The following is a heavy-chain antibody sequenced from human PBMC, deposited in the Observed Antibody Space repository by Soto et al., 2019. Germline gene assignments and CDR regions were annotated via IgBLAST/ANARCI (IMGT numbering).Heavy chain of an antibody. CDR2: INHSGST. D-gene: IGHD5-18*01. J-gene: IGHJ5*02. CDR1: GVSFSDHY. CDR3: AGFFGYKYGRVDP. Sequence: SETLSLTCAVYGVSFSDHYWSWIRQPPGKGLEWIGEINHSGSTNYNASLKSRVTISVDTSKNQFSLKLRSVTAADTAMYYCAGFFGYKYGRVDPWGQGTQVTVS. V-gene: IGHV4-34*01.